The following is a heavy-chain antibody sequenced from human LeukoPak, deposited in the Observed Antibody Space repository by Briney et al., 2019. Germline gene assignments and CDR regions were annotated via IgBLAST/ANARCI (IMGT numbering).Heavy chain of an antibody. V-gene: IGHV3-30*18. CDR1: GFTFSSYG. Sequence: SGGSLRLSCAASGFTFSSYGMHWVRQAPGKGLEWVAVISYDGSNKYYADSVKGRFTISRDNSKNTLYLQMNSLRAEDTAVYYCAKDGGDYYFDYWGQGTLVTVSS. J-gene: IGHJ4*02. CDR3: AKDGGDYYFDY. CDR2: ISYDGSNK. D-gene: IGHD3-16*01.